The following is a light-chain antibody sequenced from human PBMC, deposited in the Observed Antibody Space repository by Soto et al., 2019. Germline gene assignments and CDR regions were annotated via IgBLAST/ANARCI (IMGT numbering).Light chain of an antibody. CDR3: HHYGRSTIFT. V-gene: IGKV3-20*01. CDR2: GAS. J-gene: IGKJ3*01. CDR1: QSVASNH. Sequence: EVVLTQSPGTLSLSVGERATLSCRASQSVASNHLAWYQQKPGQAPRLLIYGASTRAAGIPDRFSGSGSGTDFTLTISRLEPEDFGVFFCHHYGRSTIFTFGPGTTVDMK.